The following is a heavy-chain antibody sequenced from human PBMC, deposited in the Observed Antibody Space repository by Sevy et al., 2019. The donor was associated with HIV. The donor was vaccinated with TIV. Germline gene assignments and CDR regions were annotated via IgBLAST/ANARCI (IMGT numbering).Heavy chain of an antibody. CDR2: ISGSGGST. V-gene: IGHV3-23*01. D-gene: IGHD3-3*01. J-gene: IGHJ3*02. CDR1: GFTFSSYA. Sequence: GGSLRLSCAASGFTFSSYAMSWVRQAPGKGLEWVSAISGSGGSTYYADSVKGRFTISRDNSKNTLYLQMNSLRAEDTAVYYCAKDQDFRFLEWFPSLANAFDIWGQRTMVTVSS. CDR3: AKDQDFRFLEWFPSLANAFDI.